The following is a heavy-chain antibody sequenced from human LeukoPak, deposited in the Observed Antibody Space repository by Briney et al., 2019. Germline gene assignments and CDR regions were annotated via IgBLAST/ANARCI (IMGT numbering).Heavy chain of an antibody. CDR3: AKDNPELRFLEWLLGGFDY. CDR1: GFTFSSYA. Sequence: GGSLRLSCAASGFTFSSYAMSWVRQAPGKGLEWVSAISGSGGSTYYADSVKGRFTISRDNSKNTLYLQMNSLRAEDTAVYYCAKDNPELRFLEWLLGGFDYWGQGTLVTVSS. V-gene: IGHV3-23*01. CDR2: ISGSGGST. J-gene: IGHJ4*02. D-gene: IGHD3-3*01.